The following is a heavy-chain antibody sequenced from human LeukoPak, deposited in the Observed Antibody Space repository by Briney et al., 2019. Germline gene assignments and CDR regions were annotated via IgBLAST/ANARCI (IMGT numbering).Heavy chain of an antibody. D-gene: IGHD3-10*01. CDR3: TTDRALLWFGELSRDY. Sequence: GGSLRLSCAASGFTFSNAWMSWVRQAPGKGLEWVGRIKSKTDGGTTDYAAPVKGRFTISRDDSKNTLYLQMNSLKTEDTAVYYCTTDRALLWFGELSRDYWGQGTLVTVSS. J-gene: IGHJ4*02. CDR1: GFTFSNAW. CDR2: IKSKTDGGTT. V-gene: IGHV3-15*01.